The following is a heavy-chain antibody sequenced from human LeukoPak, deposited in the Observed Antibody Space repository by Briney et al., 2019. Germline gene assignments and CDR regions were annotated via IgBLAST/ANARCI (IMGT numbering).Heavy chain of an antibody. J-gene: IGHJ5*02. D-gene: IGHD3-10*01. CDR3: ARVLLWFGQSWGWFDP. Sequence: SETLSLTCAVYGGSFSGYYWSCIRQPPGKGLEWIGEINHSGSTNYSPSLKSRVTISVDTSKNQFSLKLSSVTAADTAVYYCARVLLWFGQSWGWFDPWGQGTLVTVSS. V-gene: IGHV4-34*01. CDR1: GGSFSGYY. CDR2: INHSGST.